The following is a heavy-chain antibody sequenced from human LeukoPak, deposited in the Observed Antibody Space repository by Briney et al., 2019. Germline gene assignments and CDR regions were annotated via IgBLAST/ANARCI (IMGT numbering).Heavy chain of an antibody. Sequence: ASVKVSCKASGYTFTGYYMHWVRQAPGQGLEWMGWINPNSGGTNYAQKFQGRVTMTRDTSISTAYMGLSRLRSDDTAVYYCARDSVWYSSGWYVSRWFDPWGQGTLVTVSS. CDR3: ARDSVWYSSGWYVSRWFDP. D-gene: IGHD6-19*01. CDR2: INPNSGGT. V-gene: IGHV1-2*02. CDR1: GYTFTGYY. J-gene: IGHJ5*02.